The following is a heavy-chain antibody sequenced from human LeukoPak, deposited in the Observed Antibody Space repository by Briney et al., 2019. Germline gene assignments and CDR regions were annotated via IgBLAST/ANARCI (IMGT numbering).Heavy chain of an antibody. CDR1: VFTFSSAW. V-gene: IGHV3-15*01. CDR3: ANIFGGNSHRSDY. D-gene: IGHD4-23*01. CDR2: IKTKTDGGTT. Sequence: GGSLRLSCAASVFTFSSAWMSWVRQAPGQGLEWLGRIKTKTDGGTTDYAAPVKGRFTISRDDSKDTLYLQMNSLKSDDTAVYYCANIFGGNSHRSDYWGQGTLVTVSS. J-gene: IGHJ4*02.